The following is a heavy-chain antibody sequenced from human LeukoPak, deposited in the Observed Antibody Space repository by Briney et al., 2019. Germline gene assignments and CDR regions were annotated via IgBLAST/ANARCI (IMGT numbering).Heavy chain of an antibody. D-gene: IGHD6-19*01. CDR2: IYTSGST. Sequence: SETLSLTCTVSGDSINNNNYYWSWIRQPAGKGLEWIGRIYTSGSTNYNPSLKSRVTMSVDTSKNQFSPKLSSVTAADTAVYYCARGPAVWIAVAGFDYWGQGTLVTVSS. V-gene: IGHV4-4*07. J-gene: IGHJ4*02. CDR1: GDSINNNNYY. CDR3: ARGPAVWIAVAGFDY.